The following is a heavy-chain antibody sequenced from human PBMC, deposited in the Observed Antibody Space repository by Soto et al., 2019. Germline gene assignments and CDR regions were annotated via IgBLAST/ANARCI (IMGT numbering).Heavy chain of an antibody. CDR3: ASRNHDDFWSGSHYGMDV. Sequence: PGESLKISCKGSGYSFTSYWIGWVRQMPGKGLEWMGIIYPGDSDTRYSPSFQGQVTISADKSISTAYLQWSSLKASDTAMYYCASRNHDDFWSGSHYGMDVWGQGTTVTVSS. D-gene: IGHD3-3*01. J-gene: IGHJ6*02. CDR1: GYSFTSYW. CDR2: IYPGDSDT. V-gene: IGHV5-51*01.